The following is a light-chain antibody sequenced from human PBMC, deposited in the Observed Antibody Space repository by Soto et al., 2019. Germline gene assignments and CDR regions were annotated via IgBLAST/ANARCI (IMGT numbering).Light chain of an antibody. CDR2: GAS. Sequence: EIVLTQSPGTLSLSPGESTTLSCRASQSVGRNFLAWYQQKPGRAPRLLIHGASYRATGIPDRFSGSGSETDFTLTISRLEPEDSAVYYCHQYDASPLTFGGGTKVEIK. V-gene: IGKV3-20*01. CDR1: QSVGRNF. J-gene: IGKJ4*01. CDR3: HQYDASPLT.